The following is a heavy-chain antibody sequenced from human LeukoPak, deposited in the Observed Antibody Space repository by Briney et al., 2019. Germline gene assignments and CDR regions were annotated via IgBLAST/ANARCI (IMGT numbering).Heavy chain of an antibody. CDR3: AREGIDYTNYYNYFYMDV. V-gene: IGHV3-7*01. Sequence: PGGSLRLSCAASGFTFSSYAMTWVRQAPGKGLEWVANIKRDGSEKYSVDSVKGRFTISRDNVKNSLYLQMNSLRAEDTAVYYCAREGIDYTNYYNYFYMDVWGKGTTVTVSS. CDR2: IKRDGSEK. D-gene: IGHD4-11*01. J-gene: IGHJ6*03. CDR1: GFTFSSYA.